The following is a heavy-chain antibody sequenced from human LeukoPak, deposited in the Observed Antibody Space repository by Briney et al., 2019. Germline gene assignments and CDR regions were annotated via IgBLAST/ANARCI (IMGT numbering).Heavy chain of an antibody. J-gene: IGHJ4*02. CDR2: ISTTSHYT. Sequence: GGSLRLSCAASGFTFSDYFMSWIAQAPGKGLEWISYISTTSHYTNYADSVRGRFTISRDNAQNSLFLQINNLRAEDTAIYYCARGQQHLDSSFDFWRQGTLVTVSS. D-gene: IGHD6-13*01. CDR1: GFTFSDYF. CDR3: ARGQQHLDSSFDF. V-gene: IGHV3-11*05.